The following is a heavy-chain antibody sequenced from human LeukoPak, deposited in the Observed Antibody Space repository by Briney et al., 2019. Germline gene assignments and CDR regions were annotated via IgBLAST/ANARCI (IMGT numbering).Heavy chain of an antibody. CDR1: GESFSHYY. CDR3: ARGAFHTSSVWFDP. V-gene: IGHV4-34*01. D-gene: IGHD2-2*01. CDR2: INHRGTT. Sequence: SETLSLTCAVSGESFSHYYWSWLRQTPGKGLEWLGEINHRGTTNYTPSLKCRVAISIDTSRNQFSLQVTSVTAADTAVFYCARGAFHTSSVWFDPWGQGTLVTVSS. J-gene: IGHJ5*02.